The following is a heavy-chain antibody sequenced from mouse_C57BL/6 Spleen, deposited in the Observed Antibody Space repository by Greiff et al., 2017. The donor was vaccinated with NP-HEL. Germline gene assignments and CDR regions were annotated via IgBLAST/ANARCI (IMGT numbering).Heavy chain of an antibody. Sequence: VQLKESGPELVKPGASVKISCKASGYSFTDYNMNWVKQSNGKSLEWIGVINPNYGTTSYNQKFKGKATLTVDQSSSTAYMQLNSLTSEDSAVYYCARNHYGSSSPYFDVWGTGTTVTVSS. V-gene: IGHV1-39*01. CDR2: INPNYGTT. CDR3: ARNHYGSSSPYFDV. CDR1: GYSFTDYN. D-gene: IGHD1-1*01. J-gene: IGHJ1*03.